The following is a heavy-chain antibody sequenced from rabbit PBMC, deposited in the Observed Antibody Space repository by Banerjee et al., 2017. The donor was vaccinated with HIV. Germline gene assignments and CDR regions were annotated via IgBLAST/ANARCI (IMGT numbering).Heavy chain of an antibody. CDR1: GFPFSEKAV. D-gene: IGHD2-1*01. V-gene: IGHV1S45*01. Sequence: QEQLVEYGGDLVQPEGSLTLTCKASGFPFSEKAVMCWVRQVPGKGLECIACIYADSSGSTWYASWAKGRFTISKTSSTTVTLQMTSLTAADTATYFCARGSATMTMVITGYYLNLWGQGTLVTVS. CDR3: ARGSATMTMVITGYYLNL. J-gene: IGHJ4*01. CDR2: IYADSSGST.